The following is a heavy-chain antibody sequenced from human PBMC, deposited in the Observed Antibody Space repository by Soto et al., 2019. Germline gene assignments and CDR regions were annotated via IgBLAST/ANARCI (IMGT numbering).Heavy chain of an antibody. CDR1: GYTFTYRH. CDR2: ITPFNGNT. D-gene: IGHD3-10*01. V-gene: IGHV1-45*02. J-gene: IGHJ3*02. CDR3: ANLASGSDAFDI. Sequence: QLHLVQSGAEVKKTGSSVQISCKASGYTFTYRHLHWVRQAPGQALEWMGWITPFNGNTYYAQKFQGTGHINRDESKSTVFLDLRSLRSEDTAMYYCANLASGSDAFDIWGPGTMVTVSS.